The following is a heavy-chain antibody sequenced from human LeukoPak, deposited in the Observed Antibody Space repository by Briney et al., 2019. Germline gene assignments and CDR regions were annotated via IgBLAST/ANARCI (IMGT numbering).Heavy chain of an antibody. V-gene: IGHV3-23*01. CDR1: GFTFSSYA. Sequence: GGSLRLSCVASGFTFSSYAMSWVRQAPGKWLEWVSVVSGGGHNTYYADSVKGRFTMSRDNSTRTVYLQMNSLRAEDTAVYYCAKDRSSWYYPFDSWGQGTLVTVSS. CDR3: AKDRSSWYYPFDS. D-gene: IGHD3-3*01. CDR2: VSGGGHNT. J-gene: IGHJ4*02.